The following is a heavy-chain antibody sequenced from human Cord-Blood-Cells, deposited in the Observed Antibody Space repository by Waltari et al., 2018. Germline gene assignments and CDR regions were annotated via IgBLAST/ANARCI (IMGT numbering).Heavy chain of an antibody. D-gene: IGHD3-3*01. Sequence: EVQLVESGGGLVKPGGSLRLSCAASGFTFSNAWMSWVRQAPGKGLEWVGRIKSKTDGGTTDYAATVKGRFTISRDDSKNTLYLQMNSLKTEDTAVYYCTTDDDFWSGYYGAFDIWGQGTMVTVSS. CDR3: TTDDDFWSGYYGAFDI. V-gene: IGHV3-15*01. CDR1: GFTFSNAW. J-gene: IGHJ3*02. CDR2: IKSKTDGGTT.